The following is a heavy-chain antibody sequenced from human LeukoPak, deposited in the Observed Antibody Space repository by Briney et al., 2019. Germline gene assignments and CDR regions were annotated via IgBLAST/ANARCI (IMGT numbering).Heavy chain of an antibody. CDR2: ILADADGGRT. V-gene: IGHV3-23*01. J-gene: IGHJ5*02. Sequence: GSLRLSCAASGFTFGGFTMAWVRQTPGKGLEWLSGILADADGGRTYYADSVKGRFTIYRDNSENTLYLQMNNLRADDTAVYFSAKDLNYGDGRWDFDPWGPGTLVTV. D-gene: IGHD4-17*01. CDR1: GFTFGGFT. CDR3: AKDLNYGDGRWDFDP.